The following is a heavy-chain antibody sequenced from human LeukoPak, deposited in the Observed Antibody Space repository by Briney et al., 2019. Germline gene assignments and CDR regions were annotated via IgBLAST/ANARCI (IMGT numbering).Heavy chain of an antibody. CDR3: AKPAKTDYADY. CDR2: IYSDNT. CDR1: GFTVSSNS. J-gene: IGHJ4*02. V-gene: IGHV3-53*01. Sequence: GGSLRLSCTVSGFTVSSNSMSWVRQAPGKGLEWVSFIYSDNTHYSDSVKGRFTISRDNSKNTLYLQMNSLRADDTAVYYCAKPAKTDYADYWGQGTLVTVSS. D-gene: IGHD1-14*01.